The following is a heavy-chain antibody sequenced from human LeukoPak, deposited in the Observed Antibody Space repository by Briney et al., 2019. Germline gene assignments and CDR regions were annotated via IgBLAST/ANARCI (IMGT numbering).Heavy chain of an antibody. V-gene: IGHV4-59*01. Sequence: SETLSLTCTVSGGSISPYYWSWIRQPPGKGLEWIGNIYYSGNTNYNPSLKSRATMSVDMSKNQFSLRLSSVTAADTAVYYCARVKKHDYDSSGYYYAYYLDYWGQGTLVTVSS. CDR1: GGSISPYY. D-gene: IGHD3-22*01. J-gene: IGHJ4*02. CDR2: IYYSGNT. CDR3: ARVKKHDYDSSGYYYAYYLDY.